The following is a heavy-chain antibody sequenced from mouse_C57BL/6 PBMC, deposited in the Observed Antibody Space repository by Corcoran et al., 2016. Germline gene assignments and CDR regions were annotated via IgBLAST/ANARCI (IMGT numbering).Heavy chain of an antibody. CDR1: GFNIKDYY. CDR3: TFTTVVAHWYFDV. V-gene: IGHV14-1*01. CDR2: IDPEDGDT. Sequence: EVQLQQSGAELVRPGASGKLSCTASGFNIKDYYMHWVKQRPEQGLEWIGRIDPEDGDTEYAPKFQGKATMTADTSSNTAYLQLSSLTSEDTAVYYCTFTTVVAHWYFDVWGTGTTVTVSS. J-gene: IGHJ1*03. D-gene: IGHD1-1*01.